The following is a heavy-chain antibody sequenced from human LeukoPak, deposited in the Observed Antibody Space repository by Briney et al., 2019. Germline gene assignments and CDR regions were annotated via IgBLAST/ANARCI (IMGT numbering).Heavy chain of an antibody. D-gene: IGHD2-2*02. Sequence: GASVKVSCKVSGDSLSDLSMHWVRQAPGKGLEWMGGFDPEDGEAFYAQKFQGRVTFTRDTSISTAYMELSSLRSEDTAVYFCARATVVAGYCTTTRCYKPFDIWGQGTMVTVSS. V-gene: IGHV1-24*01. J-gene: IGHJ3*02. CDR1: GDSLSDLS. CDR3: ARATVVAGYCTTTRCYKPFDI. CDR2: FDPEDGEA.